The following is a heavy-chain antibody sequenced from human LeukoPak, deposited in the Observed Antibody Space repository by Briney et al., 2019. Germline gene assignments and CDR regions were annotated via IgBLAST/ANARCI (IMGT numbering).Heavy chain of an antibody. CDR3: ARRMYAEYCSSTCCYLDYNWFDP. CDR2: IYPGDSDT. V-gene: IGHV5-51*01. D-gene: IGHD2-2*01. J-gene: IGHJ5*02. Sequence: GESRKISCKGSGYSFTSYWIGWVRQMPGRGLEWMGIIYPGDSDTRYSPSFQGQVTISADKSISTAYLQWSSLKASDTAMYYCARRMYAEYCSSTCCYLDYNWFDPWGQGTLVTVSS. CDR1: GYSFTSYW.